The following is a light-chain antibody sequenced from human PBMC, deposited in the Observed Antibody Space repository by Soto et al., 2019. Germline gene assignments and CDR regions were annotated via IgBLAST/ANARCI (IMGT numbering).Light chain of an antibody. V-gene: IGLV2-14*03. CDR1: SSDLGDYNY. CDR3: TSYTTTGTYV. J-gene: IGLJ1*01. CDR2: DVS. Sequence: QSALTQPASVSGSPGQSITISCTGASSDLGDYNYVSWYQQHPGKAPKLMIYDVSSRPSGVSDRFSGSKSGNTASLTISGLQAEDEADYYCTSYTTTGTYVFATGTQVTVL.